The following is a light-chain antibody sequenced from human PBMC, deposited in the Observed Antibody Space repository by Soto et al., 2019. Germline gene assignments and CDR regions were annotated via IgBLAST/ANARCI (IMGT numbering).Light chain of an antibody. CDR1: KSVGNN. CDR3: QQHNYWPS. CDR2: GAS. J-gene: IGKJ2*01. Sequence: DIVMTQSPVTLSVSPGEKPSLSCRASKSVGNNLAWYQQKPGQVPRLLLYGASTRATGIPGRFSGSGSGTEFTLTITSLQSEDFAVYYCQQHNYWPSFGQGTKLEFK. V-gene: IGKV3-15*01.